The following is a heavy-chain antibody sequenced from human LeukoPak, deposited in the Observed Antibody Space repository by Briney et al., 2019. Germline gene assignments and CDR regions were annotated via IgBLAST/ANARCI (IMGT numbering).Heavy chain of an antibody. Sequence: SETLSLTCVVYGASFSDYYWTWIRQPPGKWLEWIGEINRSGSTNYNPSLKSRVTLSVDTSKKQFSLNLNSVTAADTAVYYCASITFGGVLDYWGQGTLVTVSS. D-gene: IGHD3-16*01. V-gene: IGHV4-34*01. CDR2: INRSGST. CDR3: ASITFGGVLDY. J-gene: IGHJ4*02. CDR1: GASFSDYY.